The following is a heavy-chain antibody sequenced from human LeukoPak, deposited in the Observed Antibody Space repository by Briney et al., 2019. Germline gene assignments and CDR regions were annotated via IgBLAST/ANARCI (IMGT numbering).Heavy chain of an antibody. Sequence: ASVKVSFKASGGTFSSYAISWVRQAPGQGLEWMGGIIPMFGTANYAQKFQGRVTITADESTTTAYMELSSLRSDDTAVYYCARVGTYCSSTSCYVRDYWGQGTLVTVSS. D-gene: IGHD2-2*01. V-gene: IGHV1-69*13. CDR2: IIPMFGTA. CDR3: ARVGTYCSSTSCYVRDY. CDR1: GGTFSSYA. J-gene: IGHJ4*02.